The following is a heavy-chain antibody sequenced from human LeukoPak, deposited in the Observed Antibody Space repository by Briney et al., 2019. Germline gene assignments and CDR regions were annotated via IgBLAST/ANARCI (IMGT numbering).Heavy chain of an antibody. CDR2: IRYDGSNK. CDR3: AKDRACTNGVCYTFGY. Sequence: PGGSLRLSCAASGFTFSSYGMHWVRQAPGKGLEWVAFIRYDGSNKYYADSVKGRFTISRDNSNNTLYLQMNSLRAEDTAVYYCAKDRACTNGVCYTFGYWGQGTLVTVSS. V-gene: IGHV3-30*02. D-gene: IGHD2-8*01. CDR1: GFTFSSYG. J-gene: IGHJ4*02.